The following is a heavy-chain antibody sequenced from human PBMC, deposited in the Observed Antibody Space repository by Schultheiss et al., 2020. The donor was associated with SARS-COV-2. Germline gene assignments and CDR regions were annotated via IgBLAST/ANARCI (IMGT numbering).Heavy chain of an antibody. Sequence: GESLKISCAASGFTFSSYAMSWVRQAPGKGLEWVSAISGSGGSTYYADSVKGRFTITRDISKNTLYLQMNSLRAEDTAVYYCARTDGITIFGVVITLSYMDVWGKGTTVTVSS. CDR1: GFTFSSYA. D-gene: IGHD3-3*01. CDR2: ISGSGGST. J-gene: IGHJ6*03. CDR3: ARTDGITIFGVVITLSYMDV. V-gene: IGHV3-23*01.